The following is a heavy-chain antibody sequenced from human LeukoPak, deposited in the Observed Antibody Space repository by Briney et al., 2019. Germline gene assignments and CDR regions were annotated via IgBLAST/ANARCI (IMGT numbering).Heavy chain of an antibody. V-gene: IGHV3-30-3*01. Sequence: GGSLRLFCAASGFTFSSYWMLWVRQAPGKGLEGVAVISYDGSNKYYADSVKGRFTISRDNSKNTLYLQMNSLRAEDTAVYYCARDYHYYDSSGYFIWGQGTLVTVSS. CDR1: GFTFSSYW. CDR2: ISYDGSNK. D-gene: IGHD3-22*01. J-gene: IGHJ4*02. CDR3: ARDYHYYDSSGYFI.